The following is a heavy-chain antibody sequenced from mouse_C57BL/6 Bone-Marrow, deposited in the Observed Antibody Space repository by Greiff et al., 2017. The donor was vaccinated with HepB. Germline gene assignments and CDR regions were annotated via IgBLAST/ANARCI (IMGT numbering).Heavy chain of an antibody. J-gene: IGHJ1*03. Sequence: EVKLVESGGGLVKPGGSLKLSCAASGFTFSSYAMSWVRQTPEKRLEWVATISDGGSYTYYPDNVKGRFTISRDNAKNNLYLQMSHLKSEDTAMYYCARTGNWYFEVWGTGTTVTVSS. CDR2: ISDGGSYT. CDR3: ARTGNWYFEV. V-gene: IGHV5-4*03. D-gene: IGHD4-1*01. CDR1: GFTFSSYA.